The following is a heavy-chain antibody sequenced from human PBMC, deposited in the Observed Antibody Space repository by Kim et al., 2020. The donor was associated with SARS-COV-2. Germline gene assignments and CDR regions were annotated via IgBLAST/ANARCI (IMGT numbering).Heavy chain of an antibody. D-gene: IGHD4-4*01. V-gene: IGHV3-48*02. Sequence: GGSLRLSCAASGFTFSSYSMNWVRQAPGKGLEWVSYISSSSSTIYYADSVKGRFTISRDNAKNSLYLQMNSLRDEDTAVYYCAREMGTTVRSTYYYYYGMDVWGQGTTVTVSS. CDR2: ISSSSSTI. J-gene: IGHJ6*02. CDR3: AREMGTTVRSTYYYYYGMDV. CDR1: GFTFSSYS.